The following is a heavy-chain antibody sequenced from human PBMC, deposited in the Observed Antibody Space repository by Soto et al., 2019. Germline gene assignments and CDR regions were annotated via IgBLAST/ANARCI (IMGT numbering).Heavy chain of an antibody. CDR3: ARDAAAGLNDY. CDR2: ISAYNGNT. D-gene: IGHD6-13*01. Sequence: QVQLVQSGAEVKKPGASVKVSCKASGYTFTSYGISWVRPAPGQGLEWMGWISAYNGNTKYAQKFQGRVTMTTDTSTSTAHMEVRSLRSDDTAGYYCARDAAAGLNDYWGQGTLVTVSS. CDR1: GYTFTSYG. J-gene: IGHJ4*02. V-gene: IGHV1-18*01.